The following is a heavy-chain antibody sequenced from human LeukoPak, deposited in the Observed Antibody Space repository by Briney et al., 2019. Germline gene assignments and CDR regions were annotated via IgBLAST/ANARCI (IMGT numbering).Heavy chain of an antibody. Sequence: SVKVSCKASGYTFTSYAISWVRQAPGQGLEWMGGIIPIFGTANYAQKFQGRVTITADESTSTAYMELSSLRSEDTAVYYCAGGSSVTFFDYWGQGTLVTVSS. J-gene: IGHJ4*02. D-gene: IGHD4-23*01. V-gene: IGHV1-69*13. CDR3: AGGSSVTFFDY. CDR1: GYTFTSYA. CDR2: IIPIFGTA.